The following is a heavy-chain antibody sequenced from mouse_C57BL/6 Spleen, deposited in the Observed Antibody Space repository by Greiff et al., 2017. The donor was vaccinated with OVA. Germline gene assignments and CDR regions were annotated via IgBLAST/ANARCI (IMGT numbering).Heavy chain of an antibody. J-gene: IGHJ4*01. CDR3: ARHGYPQAMDY. V-gene: IGHV1-82*01. CDR1: GYAFSSSW. Sequence: VQLQQSGPELVKPGASVKISCKASGYAFSSSWMNWVKQRPGKGLEWIGRIYPGDGDTNYNGKFKGKATLTADKSSSTAIMHLSSLTSEDSAVYCCARHGYPQAMDYWGQGTSVTVSS. CDR2: IYPGDGDT. D-gene: IGHD2-2*01.